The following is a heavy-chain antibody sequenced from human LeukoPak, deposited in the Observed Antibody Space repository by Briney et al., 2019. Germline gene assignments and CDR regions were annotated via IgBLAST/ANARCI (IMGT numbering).Heavy chain of an antibody. D-gene: IGHD2-2*01. V-gene: IGHV3-48*02. J-gene: IGHJ4*02. Sequence: GGSLRLSCAASGFTFSSYSMNWVRQAPGKGQEWVSYINSSSSSTIYYADSVKGRFTISRDNAKNSLYLQMNSLRDEDTAVYYCARGRVYCSGTSCYEDYWGQGTLVTVSS. CDR1: GFTFSSYS. CDR3: ARGRVYCSGTSCYEDY. CDR2: INSSSSSTI.